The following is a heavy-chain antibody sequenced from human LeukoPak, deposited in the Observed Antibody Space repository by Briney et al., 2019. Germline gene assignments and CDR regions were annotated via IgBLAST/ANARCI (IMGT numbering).Heavy chain of an antibody. Sequence: PGRSLRLSCAASGFTFSSYGMHGVRQAPGKGLEWVAVISYDGSNKYYADSVKGRFTISRDNSKNTLYLQMNSLRAEDTAVYYCAKDYFDRSGYNSAFDIWGQGTMVTVSS. D-gene: IGHD3-22*01. V-gene: IGHV3-30*18. CDR2: ISYDGSNK. CDR3: AKDYFDRSGYNSAFDI. J-gene: IGHJ3*02. CDR1: GFTFSSYG.